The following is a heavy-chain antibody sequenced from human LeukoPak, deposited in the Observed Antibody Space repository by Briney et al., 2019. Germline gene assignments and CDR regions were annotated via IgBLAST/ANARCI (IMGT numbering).Heavy chain of an antibody. CDR1: GFTVSSNY. V-gene: IGHV3-53*01. J-gene: IGHJ3*02. CDR3: ASPSCSSTSCYDFHDAFDI. CDR2: IYSGGST. D-gene: IGHD2-2*01. Sequence: GGSLRLSCAASGFTVSSNYMSWVRQAPGKGLEWVSVIYSGGSTYYADSVKGRFTISRDNSKNTLYLQMNSLRAEDTAVYYCASPSCSSTSCYDFHDAFDIWGQGTMVTVSS.